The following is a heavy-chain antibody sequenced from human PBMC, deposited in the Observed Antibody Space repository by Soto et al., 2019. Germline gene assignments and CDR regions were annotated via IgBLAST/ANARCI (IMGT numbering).Heavy chain of an antibody. V-gene: IGHV3-7*02. CDR3: ERRYCSGGSCRTYFDY. CDR1: GFTFSNYW. Sequence: EVQLVESGGGLVQPGGSLRLSCAASGFTFSNYWMSWVRQAPGKGLAWVANRKQDGSDKYYVDSVKGRFTISRDNAKNSLDLQTNSLRAEDTAVYYCERRYCSGGSCRTYFDYWGQGTMVTVSS. D-gene: IGHD2-15*01. CDR2: RKQDGSDK. J-gene: IGHJ4*02.